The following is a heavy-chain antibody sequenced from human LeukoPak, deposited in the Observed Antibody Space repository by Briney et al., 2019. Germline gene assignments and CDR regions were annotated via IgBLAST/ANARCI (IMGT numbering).Heavy chain of an antibody. J-gene: IGHJ6*03. Sequence: GGSLRLSCAASGFTFSNYWMTWVRQAPGKGLEWVANIKQDGSEKYYADSVKGRFTISRDNSKNTLYLQMNSLRAEDTAVYYCAKTRYYYYMDVWGKGTTVTVSS. CDR2: IKQDGSEK. V-gene: IGHV3-7*03. CDR1: GFTFSNYW. CDR3: AKTRYYYYMDV. D-gene: IGHD1-14*01.